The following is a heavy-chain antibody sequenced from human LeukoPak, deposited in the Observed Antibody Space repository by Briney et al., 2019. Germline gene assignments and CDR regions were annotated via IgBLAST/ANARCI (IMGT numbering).Heavy chain of an antibody. V-gene: IGHV4-38-2*02. Sequence: SETLSLTCTVSGYSISSGFYWGWIRQSPEKGLEWIGSLYHSGSTYYNPSLRSRVTISIDTSKNQFSLKLSSVTAADTAVYYCARVYSGSYPIDYWGQGTLVTVSS. J-gene: IGHJ4*02. CDR2: LYHSGST. CDR1: GYSISSGFY. D-gene: IGHD1-26*01. CDR3: ARVYSGSYPIDY.